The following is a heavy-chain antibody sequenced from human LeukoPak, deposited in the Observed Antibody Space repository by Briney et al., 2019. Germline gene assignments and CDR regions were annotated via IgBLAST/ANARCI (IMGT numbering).Heavy chain of an antibody. J-gene: IGHJ6*03. CDR3: ARDLEPRNYYHYMDV. V-gene: IGHV3-74*01. D-gene: IGHD1-1*01. CDR2: INSDGSST. Sequence: PGGSLRLSCAASGFTFSSYWMHWVRQAPGKGLVWVSRINSDGSSTSYADSVKGRFTISRDNAKNTLYLQMNSLRAEDTAVYYCARDLEPRNYYHYMDVWGKGTTVTVSS. CDR1: GFTFSSYW.